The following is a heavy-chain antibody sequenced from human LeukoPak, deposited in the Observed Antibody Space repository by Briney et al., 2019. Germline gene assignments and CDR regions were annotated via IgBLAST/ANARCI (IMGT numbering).Heavy chain of an antibody. V-gene: IGHV3-23*01. D-gene: IGHD6-19*01. CDR2: ISHDGMNA. CDR3: AKDGAQYSSGPECDP. CDR1: GLHFSGTA. J-gene: IGHJ5*02. Sequence: GGSLRLSCAASGLHFSGTAMSWVRQAPGKGLEWVSAISHDGMNAYYADSVKGRFTISRDNSKKTVALEMSSLTAGDTGVYYCAKDGAQYSSGPECDPRGQGALVTVSP.